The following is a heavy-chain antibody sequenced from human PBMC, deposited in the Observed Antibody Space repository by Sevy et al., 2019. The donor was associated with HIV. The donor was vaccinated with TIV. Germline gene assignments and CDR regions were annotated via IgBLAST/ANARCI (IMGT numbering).Heavy chain of an antibody. CDR3: ARDRVIAIYAFDI. D-gene: IGHD2-21*01. V-gene: IGHV3-48*01. CDR1: GFTFSSYS. J-gene: IGHJ3*02. Sequence: GGSLRLSCAASGFTFSSYSMNWVRQAPGKGLEWVSYISSSSSTIYYADSVKGRFTISRDNAKNSLYLQMNSLRAEDTAVYYWARDRVIAIYAFDIWGQGTMVTVSS. CDR2: ISSSSSTI.